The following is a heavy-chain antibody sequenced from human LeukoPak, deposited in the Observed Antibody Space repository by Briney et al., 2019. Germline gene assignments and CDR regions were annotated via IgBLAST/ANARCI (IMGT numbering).Heavy chain of an antibody. CDR2: ISTSSSYI. CDR3: ARGASVAAGSDNAFDI. Sequence: GGSLRLSCAASGFTFSSYSMNWVRQAPGKGLEWVSSISTSSSYIYYADSVKGRFTISRDNARKSLYLQMNSLRADDTAVYYCARGASVAAGSDNAFDIWGQGTMVTVSS. D-gene: IGHD6-13*01. J-gene: IGHJ3*02. CDR1: GFTFSSYS. V-gene: IGHV3-21*01.